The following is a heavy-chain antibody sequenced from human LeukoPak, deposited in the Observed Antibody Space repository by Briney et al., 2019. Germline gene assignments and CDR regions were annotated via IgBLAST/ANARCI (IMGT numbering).Heavy chain of an antibody. J-gene: IGHJ4*02. V-gene: IGHV4-31*03. CDR3: ARAPRFYGDYGIDY. CDR2: IYYSGST. CDR1: GGSITSRGYY. D-gene: IGHD4-17*01. Sequence: SETLSLTCTVSGGSITSRGYYWSWIRQHPRKGLEWIGYIYYSGSTYYNPSLKSRVTTSLDTSKNQFSLKLSSVTAADTAVYYCARAPRFYGDYGIDYWGQGTLVTVSS.